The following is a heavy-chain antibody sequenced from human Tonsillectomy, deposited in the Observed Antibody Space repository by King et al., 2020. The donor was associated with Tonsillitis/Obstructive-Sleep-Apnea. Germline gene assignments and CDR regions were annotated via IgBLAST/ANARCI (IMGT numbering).Heavy chain of an antibody. V-gene: IGHV3-33*01. CDR1: GFTFSSYG. CDR3: ARDEEDRHYYDSSGYYY. Sequence: QLVQSGGGVVQPGRSLRLSCAASGFTFSSYGMHWVRQAPGKGLEWVAVIWYDGSNKYYADSVKGRFTISRDNSKNTLYLQMNSLRAEDTAVYYCARDEEDRHYYDSSGYYYWGQGTLVTVSS. J-gene: IGHJ4*02. D-gene: IGHD3-22*01. CDR2: IWYDGSNK.